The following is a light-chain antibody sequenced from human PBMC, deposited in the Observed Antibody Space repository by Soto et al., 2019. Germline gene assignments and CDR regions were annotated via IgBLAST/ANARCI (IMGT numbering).Light chain of an antibody. Sequence: DIQLTQSPSFLSASVGDTVTITCRASQGISRSLAWYQQKPGKAPKLLLYGASTLQSDVPSRFSGSGSGTEFTLTINSLQPEDFASYYCQQLTSYPLTFGGGAKVEIK. CDR2: GAS. CDR3: QQLTSYPLT. V-gene: IGKV1-9*01. CDR1: QGISRS. J-gene: IGKJ4*01.